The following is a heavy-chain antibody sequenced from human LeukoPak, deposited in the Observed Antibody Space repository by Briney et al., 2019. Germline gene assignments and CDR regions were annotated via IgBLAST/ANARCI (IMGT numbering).Heavy chain of an antibody. CDR3: ARDRSYSLDY. CDR2: ISAYNGNT. Sequence: GASVKVSCKTSGYTFNTYGIAWVRQAPGQGLEWMGWISAYNGNTNYAQKLQGRVTMTTDTSTSTAYMELRSLRSDDTAVYYCARDRSYSLDYWGQGTLVTVSS. CDR1: GYTFNTYG. J-gene: IGHJ4*02. D-gene: IGHD1-26*01. V-gene: IGHV1-18*01.